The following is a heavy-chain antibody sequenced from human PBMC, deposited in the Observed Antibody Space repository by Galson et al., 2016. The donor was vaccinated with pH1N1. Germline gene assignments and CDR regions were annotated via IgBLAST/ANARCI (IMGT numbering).Heavy chain of an antibody. D-gene: IGHD6-6*01. CDR1: GYEFGRYW. V-gene: IGHV5-51*01. Sequence: QSGAEVKKPGESLKISCKGSGYEFGRYWIVWVRQMPGKGLEYMGTIYPDDSDTRYHPAFQGQVIISGDRSINAVYLQWSSLKASDSGIYYCARRTISARPGWFDSWGQGTLFTVSS. CDR2: IYPDDSDT. CDR3: ARRTISARPGWFDS. J-gene: IGHJ5*01.